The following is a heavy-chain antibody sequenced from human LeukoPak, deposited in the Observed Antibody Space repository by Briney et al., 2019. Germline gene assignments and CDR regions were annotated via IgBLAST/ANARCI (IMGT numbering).Heavy chain of an antibody. CDR2: IKSKTDGGKT. CDR1: GFTFSDAW. J-gene: IGHJ4*02. D-gene: IGHD3-16*01. V-gene: IGHV3-15*01. CDR3: TTQGAYDYVWGSYDY. Sequence: GGSLRLSCATSGFTFSDAWMSWARQAPGKGLEWVGRIKSKTDGGKTDFAVPVKSRFTISRDDSKNTQYLQMNSLKTEDTAVYYCTTQGAYDYVWGSYDYWGQGTLVTVSS.